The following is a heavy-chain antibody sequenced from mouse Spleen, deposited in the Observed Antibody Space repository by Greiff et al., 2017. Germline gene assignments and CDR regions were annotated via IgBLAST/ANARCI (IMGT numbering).Heavy chain of an antibody. CDR1: GYSFTGYN. D-gene: IGHD2-10*02. V-gene: IGHV1-39*01. CDR2: IDPYYGGT. J-gene: IGHJ3*01. CDR3: AREEKYGNSFAY. Sequence: EVKLVESGPELEKPGASVKISCKASGYSFTGYNMNWVKQSNGKSLEWIGNIDPYYGGTSYNQKFKGKATLTVDKSSSTAYMQLKSLTSEDSAVYYCAREEKYGNSFAYWGQGTLVTVSA.